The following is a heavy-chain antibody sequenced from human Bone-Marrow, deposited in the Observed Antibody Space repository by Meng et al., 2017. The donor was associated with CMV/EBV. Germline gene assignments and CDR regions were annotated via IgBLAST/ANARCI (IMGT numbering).Heavy chain of an antibody. CDR3: ASSRYPSYYDFWMDNWFDP. J-gene: IGHJ5*02. CDR2: IIPILGIA. CDR1: GGTFSSYA. V-gene: IGHV1-69*10. Sequence: SVKVSCKASGGTFSSYAISWVRQAPGQGLEWMGGIIPILGIANYAQKFQGRVTITADKSTSTAYMELSSLRSEDTAVYYCASSRYPSYYDFWMDNWFDPWGQGTLVTVSS. D-gene: IGHD3-3*01.